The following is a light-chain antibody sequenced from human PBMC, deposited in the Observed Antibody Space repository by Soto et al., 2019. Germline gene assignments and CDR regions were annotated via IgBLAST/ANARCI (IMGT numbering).Light chain of an antibody. V-gene: IGKV1-5*03. CDR1: QSVSSW. CDR2: QAS. CDR3: RQHKDYPLT. J-gene: IGKJ4*01. Sequence: DIQMTQSPSTLSASVGDRVTITCRASQSVSSWLAWYQQKPGKAPNLLIYQASNLESGVPSRFSGSGSGTEFTLTISSLRPDDSATYYCRQHKDYPLTFGGGTKVEIK.